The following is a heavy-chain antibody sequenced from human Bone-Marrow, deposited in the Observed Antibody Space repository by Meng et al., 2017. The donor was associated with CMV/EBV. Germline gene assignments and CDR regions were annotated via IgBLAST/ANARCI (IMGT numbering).Heavy chain of an antibody. J-gene: IGHJ3*02. D-gene: IGHD2-2*02. CDR2: LNPNNGAT. Sequence: ASVKVSCKASGYTFTGYYMHWVRQAPGQGLEWMGWLNPNNGATNYAQNFQGRVTMTRDTSITTAYMELSRLRSNDTAVYYCAKGPIVVVPAAIRGDAFDIWGQGTMVTVSS. V-gene: IGHV1-2*02. CDR3: AKGPIVVVPAAIRGDAFDI. CDR1: GYTFTGYY.